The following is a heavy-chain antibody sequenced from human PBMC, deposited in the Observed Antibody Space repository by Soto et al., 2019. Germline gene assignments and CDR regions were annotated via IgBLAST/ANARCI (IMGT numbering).Heavy chain of an antibody. J-gene: IGHJ4*02. D-gene: IGHD1-1*01. V-gene: IGHV1-46*03. Sequence: QVQLEQSGPEVKKPGASLRVSCRTSGYTFTKYYVHWVRQAPGQGLEWMGIINPTGGSTRYAQKFQGRDTMTTDTSTSTVYMEMSGLTSEDTAVYYCARDIITTGVTSKYWGQGTPVTVSS. CDR2: INPTGGST. CDR1: GYTFTKYY. CDR3: ARDIITTGVTSKY.